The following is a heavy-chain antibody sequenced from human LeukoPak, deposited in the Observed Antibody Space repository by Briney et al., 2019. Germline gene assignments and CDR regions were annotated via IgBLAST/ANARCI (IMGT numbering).Heavy chain of an antibody. CDR1: GYTFTSYY. Sequence: GASVKVSCKASGYTFTSYYMHWVRQAPGQGLEWMGIINPSGGSTSYAQKFQGRVTMTRDTSTSTVYMELSSLRSEDTAVYYCAREFRGVTAIGGDYYYYGMDVWGQGTTVTVSS. V-gene: IGHV1-46*01. J-gene: IGHJ6*02. CDR3: AREFRGVTAIGGDYYYYGMDV. CDR2: INPSGGST. D-gene: IGHD2-21*02.